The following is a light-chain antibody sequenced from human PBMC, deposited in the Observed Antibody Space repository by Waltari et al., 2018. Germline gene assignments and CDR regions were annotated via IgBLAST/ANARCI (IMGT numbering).Light chain of an antibody. CDR3: VQDANFPRT. CDR1: QAIRNE. V-gene: IGKV1-6*01. CDR2: AAS. J-gene: IGKJ1*01. Sequence: AIQLTQSPSSLSASIGDRVTITCRTSQAIRNELGWYQQKPGKAPKLLIYAASRLQTGVPSRFSGSGSGTDFTLTITSLQPEDFAIYYCVQDANFPRTFGQGTEVEVK.